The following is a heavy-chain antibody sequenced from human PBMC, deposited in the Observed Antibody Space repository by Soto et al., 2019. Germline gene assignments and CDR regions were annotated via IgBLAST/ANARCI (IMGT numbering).Heavy chain of an antibody. D-gene: IGHD2-2*01. CDR2: INSDGSST. CDR1: GFTFSGYR. J-gene: IGHJ4*02. CDR3: ARTNYQFDL. V-gene: IGHV3-74*01. Sequence: GGSLRLSCAASGFTFSGYRMHWVRQAPGKGLVWVSRINSDGSSTDYADSVRGRFTISRDNAKNTLHLQMDSLRAEDTAVYYCARTNYQFDLWGQGTPVTVSS.